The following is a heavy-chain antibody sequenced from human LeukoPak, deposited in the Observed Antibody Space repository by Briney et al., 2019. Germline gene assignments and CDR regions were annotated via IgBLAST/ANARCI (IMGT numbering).Heavy chain of an antibody. Sequence: GGSLRLSCAASGFTVSGNYMSWVRQAPGKGLEWVSIIYSGGSTSYADSVKGRFTISRDNSKNTLYLQMNSLRAEDTAVYYCARSSGPDAPDYWGQGTLVTVFS. J-gene: IGHJ4*02. D-gene: IGHD7-27*01. CDR3: ARSSGPDAPDY. CDR1: GFTVSGNY. V-gene: IGHV3-53*01. CDR2: IYSGGST.